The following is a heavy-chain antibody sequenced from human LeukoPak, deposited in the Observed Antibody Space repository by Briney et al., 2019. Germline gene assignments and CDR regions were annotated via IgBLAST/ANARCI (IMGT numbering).Heavy chain of an antibody. CDR2: ISGSGGST. CDR1: GFTFSSYA. D-gene: IGHD3-10*01. J-gene: IGHJ3*02. Sequence: GGSLRLSCAASGFTFSSYAMSWVRQPPGKGLEWGSAISGSGGSTYYADSVKGRFTISRDNSKNTLYLQMNSLRAEDTAVYYCAKGLWFGELLSGDAFDIWGQGTMVTVSS. CDR3: AKGLWFGELLSGDAFDI. V-gene: IGHV3-23*01.